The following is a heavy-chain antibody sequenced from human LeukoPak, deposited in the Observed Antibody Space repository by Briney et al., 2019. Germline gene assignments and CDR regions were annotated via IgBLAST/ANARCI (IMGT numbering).Heavy chain of an antibody. V-gene: IGHV4-59*01. CDR1: GGSISSYY. Sequence: SETLSLTCTVSGGSISSYYWSWIRQPPGKGLEWIGYIYYSGSTNYNPSLKSRVTISVNTSKNQFSLKLSSVTAADTAVYYCARDNWNYGSSMDVWGQGTTVTVSS. CDR3: ARDNWNYGSSMDV. D-gene: IGHD1-7*01. CDR2: IYYSGST. J-gene: IGHJ6*02.